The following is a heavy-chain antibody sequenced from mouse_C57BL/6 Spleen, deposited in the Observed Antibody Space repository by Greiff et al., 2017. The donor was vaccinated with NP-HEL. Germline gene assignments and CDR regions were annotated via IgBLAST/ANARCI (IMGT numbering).Heavy chain of an antibody. D-gene: IGHD2-4*01. CDR1: GYTFTSYG. CDR3: AREGQDELRHFDY. V-gene: IGHV1-81*01. J-gene: IGHJ2*01. Sequence: QVQLQQSGAELARPGASVKLSCKASGYTFTSYGISWVKQRTGKGLEWIGEIYPRSGNTYYNEKFKGKATLTADKSSSTAYMELRSLTSEDSAVYFCAREGQDELRHFDYWGQGTTLTVSS. CDR2: IYPRSGNT.